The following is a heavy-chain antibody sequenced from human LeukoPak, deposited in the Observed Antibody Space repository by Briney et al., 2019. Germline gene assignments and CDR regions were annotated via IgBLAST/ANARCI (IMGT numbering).Heavy chain of an antibody. J-gene: IGHJ4*02. D-gene: IGHD5-24*01. V-gene: IGHV3-30*02. CDR3: AKDGMATITAYFDY. CDR2: IRYDGSKK. Sequence: GGSLRLSCAASGFTFSSYGMHWVRQAPGKGLEWVAFIRYDGSKKYYADSVKGRFTISRDNSKNTLYLQMNSLRAEDTAVYYCAKDGMATITAYFDYWGQGTLVTVSS. CDR1: GFTFSSYG.